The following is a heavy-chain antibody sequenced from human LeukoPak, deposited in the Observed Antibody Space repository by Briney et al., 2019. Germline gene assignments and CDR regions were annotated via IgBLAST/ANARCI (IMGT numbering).Heavy chain of an antibody. CDR2: ISGSGEST. V-gene: IGHV3-23*01. CDR3: AKRHYYGSGSFDY. Sequence: GGSLRLSCAASGFTFSSYSMNWVRQAPGKGLEWVSVISGSGESTYYADSVKGRFTISKDNSKNTLYLQMNSLRAEDTAVYYCAKRHYYGSGSFDYWGQGTLVTVSS. CDR1: GFTFSSYS. D-gene: IGHD3-10*01. J-gene: IGHJ4*02.